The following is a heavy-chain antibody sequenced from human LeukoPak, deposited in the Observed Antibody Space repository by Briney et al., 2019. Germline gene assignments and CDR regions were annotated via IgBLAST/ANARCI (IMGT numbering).Heavy chain of an antibody. V-gene: IGHV3-9*01. CDR1: GFTFDDYA. CDR2: ISWNSGSI. J-gene: IGHJ4*02. D-gene: IGHD6-13*01. CDR3: ASASSHRIAAGGDY. Sequence: GGSLRLSCAAPGFTFDDYAMHWVRQAPGKGLEWVSGISWNSGSIGYADSVKGRFTISRDNAKKTLYLQMTSLRTEDTAVYYCASASSHRIAAGGDYWGQGTLVTVSS.